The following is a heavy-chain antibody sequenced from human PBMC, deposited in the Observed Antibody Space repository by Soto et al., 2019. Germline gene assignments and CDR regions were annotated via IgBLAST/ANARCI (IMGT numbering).Heavy chain of an antibody. J-gene: IGHJ6*02. CDR3: ARTVGYYYGMDV. CDR2: INAGNGNT. V-gene: IGHV1-3*01. Sequence: QVPLVQSGAEVKKPGASVKVSCKASGYTFTSYAMHWVRQAPGQRLEWMGWINAGNGNTKYSQKFQGRVTITRDTSASTAYMGLSTLRSEDTPVYYCARTVGYYYGMDVWGQGTTVTVSS. D-gene: IGHD4-17*01. CDR1: GYTFTSYA.